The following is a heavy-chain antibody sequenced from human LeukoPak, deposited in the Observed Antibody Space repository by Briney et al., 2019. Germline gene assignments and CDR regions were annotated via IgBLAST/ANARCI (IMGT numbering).Heavy chain of an antibody. V-gene: IGHV4-59*12. CDR2: IYYSGST. J-gene: IGHJ5*02. CDR3: ATTFNIAAAGTRPPGWFDP. CDR1: GGSLSGYY. Sequence: SETLSLTCADYGGSLSGYYWSWIRQPPGKGLEWIGYIYYSGSTNYNPSLKSRVTISVDTSKNQFSLKLSSVTAADTAVYYCATTFNIAAAGTRPPGWFDPWGQGTLVTVSS. D-gene: IGHD6-13*01.